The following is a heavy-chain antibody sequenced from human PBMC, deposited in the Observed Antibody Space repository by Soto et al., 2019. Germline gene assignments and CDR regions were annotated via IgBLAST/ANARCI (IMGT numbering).Heavy chain of an antibody. CDR1: DGLISSGGYY. CDR3: ARAYKGGWWFYFYY. D-gene: IGHD6-19*01. CDR2: IYYSGST. J-gene: IGHJ4*02. Sequence: PSETLSLTCTVSDGLISSGGYYWSWIRQHPGKGLEWIGYIYYSGSTYYNPSLKSRVTISVDTSKNQFSLKLSSVTAADTAVYYCARAYKGGWWFYFYYWGQGTLVTVSS. V-gene: IGHV4-31*03.